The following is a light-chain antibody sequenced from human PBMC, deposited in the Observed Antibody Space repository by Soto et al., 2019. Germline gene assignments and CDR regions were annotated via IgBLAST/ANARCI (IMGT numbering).Light chain of an antibody. J-gene: IGKJ3*01. CDR3: QQYGSSLFT. Sequence: DIVLTQSPGTLSLSPGERATLSCRASQSVSSNYLAWYQQKPGQAHRVLIYGASISATGIPERFSGGGSGTDFTLTIPRLEPEDFAVYSVQQYGSSLFTFGPGNKVDIK. CDR1: QSVSSNY. CDR2: GAS. V-gene: IGKV3-20*01.